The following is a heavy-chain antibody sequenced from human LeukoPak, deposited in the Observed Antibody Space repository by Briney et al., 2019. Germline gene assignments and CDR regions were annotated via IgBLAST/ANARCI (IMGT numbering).Heavy chain of an antibody. J-gene: IGHJ4*02. CDR3: AKGTHYYDSSGYLAY. CDR1: GFTVSTYS. Sequence: GGSLRLSCAASGFTVSTYSVNWVRQAPGKGLEWVSVIYSGGNTNYADSVKGRFTISRDNSKNTLYLQMNSLRAEDTAVYYCAKGTHYYDSSGYLAYWGQGTLVTVSS. CDR2: IYSGGNT. V-gene: IGHV3-66*01. D-gene: IGHD3-22*01.